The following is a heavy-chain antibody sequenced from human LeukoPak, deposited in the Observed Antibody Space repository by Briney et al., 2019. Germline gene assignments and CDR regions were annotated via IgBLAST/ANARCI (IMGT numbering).Heavy chain of an antibody. CDR1: GYTFTSYY. CDR2: INPSGGTT. Sequence: ASVKVSCKASGYTFTSYYMHWVRQAPGQGLEWMGIINPSGGTTSYAQKFQGRVTMTRDMSTSTVYMELSSLRSEDTAVYYCARDQQPGHYYDSSGYYPGRYWGKGTTVTVSS. CDR3: ARDQQPGHYYDSSGYYPGRY. J-gene: IGHJ6*04. V-gene: IGHV1-46*01. D-gene: IGHD3-22*01.